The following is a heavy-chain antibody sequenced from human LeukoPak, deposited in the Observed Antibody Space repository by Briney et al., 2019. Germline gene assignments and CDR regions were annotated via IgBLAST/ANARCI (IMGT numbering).Heavy chain of an antibody. J-gene: IGHJ4*02. Sequence: ASVKVSCKASGYTFTSYDINWVRQATGQGLEWMGWMNPNSGNTGYAQKFQGRVTMTRDTSTSTVYMELSSLRSEDTAVYYCARGVGYSSGPPQRDWGQRTLVTVSS. CDR1: GYTFTSYD. CDR2: MNPNSGNT. D-gene: IGHD6-19*01. V-gene: IGHV1-8*01. CDR3: ARGVGYSSGPPQRD.